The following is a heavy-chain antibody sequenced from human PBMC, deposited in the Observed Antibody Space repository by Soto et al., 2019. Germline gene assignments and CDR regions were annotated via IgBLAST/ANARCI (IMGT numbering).Heavy chain of an antibody. Sequence: PSETLSLTCTVSGGSISSSSYYWGWIRQPPGKGLEWIGSIYYSGSTYYNPSLKSRVTISVDTSKNQFSLKLSSVTAADTAVYYCARELDHDAFDIWGQGTMVTVSS. CDR1: GGSISSSSYY. V-gene: IGHV4-39*02. D-gene: IGHD1-1*01. J-gene: IGHJ3*02. CDR2: IYYSGST. CDR3: ARELDHDAFDI.